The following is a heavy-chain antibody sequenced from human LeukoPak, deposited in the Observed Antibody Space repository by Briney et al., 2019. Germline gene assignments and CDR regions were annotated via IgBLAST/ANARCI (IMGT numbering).Heavy chain of an antibody. Sequence: ASVKVSCKASGYTFTCYYMHWVRQAPGQGLEWMGWINPNSGGTNYAQKFQGRVTMTRDTSISTAYMELSRLRSDDTAVYYCARDLSITMVRGVISLGYWGQGTLVTVSS. J-gene: IGHJ4*02. V-gene: IGHV1-2*02. CDR3: ARDLSITMVRGVISLGY. CDR2: INPNSGGT. CDR1: GYTFTCYY. D-gene: IGHD3-10*01.